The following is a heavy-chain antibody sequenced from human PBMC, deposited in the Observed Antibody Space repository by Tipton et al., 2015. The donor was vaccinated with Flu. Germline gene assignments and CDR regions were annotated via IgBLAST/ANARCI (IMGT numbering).Heavy chain of an antibody. CDR3: ARLTYYYGSGTSDY. CDR1: GYSINSGYF. V-gene: IGHV4-38-2*01. J-gene: IGHJ4*02. D-gene: IGHD3-10*01. Sequence: TLSLTCAVSGYSINSGYFWGWIRQPPGKGLEWIGSMSHSGRTYYNPSLKSRVTISVDTWKTQFSLKLTSVTAADTAVYYCARLTYYYGSGTSDYWCQGTLVTVSS. CDR2: MSHSGRT.